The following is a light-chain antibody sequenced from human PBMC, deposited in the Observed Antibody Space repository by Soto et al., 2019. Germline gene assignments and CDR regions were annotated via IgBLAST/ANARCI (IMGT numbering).Light chain of an antibody. Sequence: DTQMTQSPSSLSASVRDRVTITCQASQDISNYLNWYQQKPGKAPKLLIYDASNLETGVPSRFSGSGSGTDFTFTISSLQPEDIATYYCQQYDNLPLTFGGGTKVEIK. CDR2: DAS. J-gene: IGKJ4*02. CDR1: QDISNY. V-gene: IGKV1-33*01. CDR3: QQYDNLPLT.